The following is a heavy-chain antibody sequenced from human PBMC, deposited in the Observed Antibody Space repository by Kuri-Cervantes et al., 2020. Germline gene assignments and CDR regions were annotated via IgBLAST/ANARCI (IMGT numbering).Heavy chain of an antibody. CDR2: IKQDGSEK. J-gene: IGHJ6*03. Sequence: GGSLRLSCAASGFTFSFYWMTWVRQAPGKGLEWVANIKQDGSEKTYVDSVKGRLTISRDNAKNSLYLQMNSLRAEDTAVYYCARVTRGGSYLGLYYYYYMDVWGKGTTVTVSS. CDR3: ARVTRGGSYLGLYYYYYMDV. CDR1: GFTFSFYW. D-gene: IGHD1-26*01. V-gene: IGHV3-7*01.